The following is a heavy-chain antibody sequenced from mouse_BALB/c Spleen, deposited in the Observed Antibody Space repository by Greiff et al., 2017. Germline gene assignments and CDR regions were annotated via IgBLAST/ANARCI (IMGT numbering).Heavy chain of an antibody. CDR1: GYTFSSYW. V-gene: IGHV1-9*01. J-gene: IGHJ2*01. D-gene: IGHD1-2*01. CDR2: ILPGSGST. Sequence: VQLQQSGAELMKPGASVKISCKATGYTFSSYWIEWVKQRPGHGLEWIGEILPGSGSTNYNEKFKGKATFTADTSSNTAYMQLSSLTSEDSAVYYCARISRYYGYGYWGRGTTLTVSS. CDR3: ARISRYYGYGY.